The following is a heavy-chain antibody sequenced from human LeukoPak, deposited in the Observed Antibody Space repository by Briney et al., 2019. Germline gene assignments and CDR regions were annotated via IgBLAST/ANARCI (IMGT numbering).Heavy chain of an antibody. CDR3: VIVGHIAGDAAPHFQH. D-gene: IGHD2/OR15-2a*01. CDR2: ISGSGGST. V-gene: IGHV3-23*01. CDR1: GFTFSSYA. J-gene: IGHJ1*01. Sequence: GGSLRLSCATSGFTFSSYAMSGVSQAPGKGLEWVSAISGSGGSTYYADSVKGRFTISRDNSQNTLYLQMNSLKPEDTGVYYCVIVGHIAGDAAPHFQHLGQGTLVTVSS.